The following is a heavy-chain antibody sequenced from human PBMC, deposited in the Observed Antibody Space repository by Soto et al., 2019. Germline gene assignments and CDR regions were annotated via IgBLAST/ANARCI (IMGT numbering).Heavy chain of an antibody. V-gene: IGHV3-48*01. CDR1: GFTFSSYS. CDR2: ITSDTSAI. Sequence: EVQLVESGGGLVQPGGSLRLSCVASGFTFSSYSMDWVRQAPGKGLEWVSFITSDTSAIHYADSVKGRFTISRDNARNSLYLQMNSLRAEDTAVYYCARDLGYCTGGSCERGYFYYWGQGTLVTVSS. J-gene: IGHJ4*02. CDR3: ARDLGYCTGGSCERGYFYY. D-gene: IGHD2-15*01.